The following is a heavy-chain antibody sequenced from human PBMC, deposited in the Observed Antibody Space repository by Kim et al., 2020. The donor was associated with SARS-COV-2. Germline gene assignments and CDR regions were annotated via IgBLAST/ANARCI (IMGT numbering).Heavy chain of an antibody. CDR1: GFTFSSYG. V-gene: IGHV3-30*18. D-gene: IGHD2-21*02. Sequence: GGSLRLSCAASGFTFSSYGMHWVRQAPGKGLEWVAVISYDGSNKYYADSVKGRFTISRDNSKNTLYLHMNSLRAEDTAVYYCAKGGGHIVVVTALLDYWG. CDR3: AKGGGHIVVVTALLDY. J-gene: IGHJ4*01. CDR2: ISYDGSNK.